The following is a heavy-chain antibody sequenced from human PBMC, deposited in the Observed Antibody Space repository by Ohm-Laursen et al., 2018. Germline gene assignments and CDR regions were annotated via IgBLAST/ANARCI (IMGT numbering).Heavy chain of an antibody. J-gene: IGHJ4*02. CDR1: GFTFSTYW. D-gene: IGHD3-22*01. CDR3: AKEGEGIFDSSYFFDY. CDR2: ITNSNGGHST. V-gene: IGHV3-74*01. Sequence: SLRLSCSASGFTFSTYWMHWVRQAPGKGLEWVSSITNSNGGHSTYYADSVKGRFTISRDNSKNTLLLQMSWLRAEDTAVYYCAKEGEGIFDSSYFFDYWGQGALVTVSS.